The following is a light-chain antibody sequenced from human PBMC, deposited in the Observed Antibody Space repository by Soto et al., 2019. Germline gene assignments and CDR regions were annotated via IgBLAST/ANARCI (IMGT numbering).Light chain of an antibody. J-gene: IGLJ3*02. Sequence: QSALTQPASVSGSPGQSITISCTGTSSDVGGYNYVSWYQQHPGTSPKLMIYEVSNRPSGVSNRFAGSESGNTASLIISGLPAEDEGDYYCSSYTARSTWVFGGGTKLTVL. CDR3: SSYTARSTWV. CDR1: SSDVGGYNY. CDR2: EVS. V-gene: IGLV2-14*01.